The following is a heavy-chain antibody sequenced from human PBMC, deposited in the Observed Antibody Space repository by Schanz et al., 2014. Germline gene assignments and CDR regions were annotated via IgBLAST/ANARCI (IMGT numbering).Heavy chain of an antibody. Sequence: QVQLVQSGAEVKKPGSSVKVSCKASGYTFNNHGISWVRQAPGQGLEWMGWMNSKTGNTGYAQRFQGRVTMTRNTSITTAYLELSSLRSEDTAVYYCTKGRTFGRWGQGTLVTASS. V-gene: IGHV1-8*02. J-gene: IGHJ4*02. CDR1: GYTFNNHG. CDR2: MNSKTGNT. CDR3: TKGRTFGR. D-gene: IGHD3-16*01.